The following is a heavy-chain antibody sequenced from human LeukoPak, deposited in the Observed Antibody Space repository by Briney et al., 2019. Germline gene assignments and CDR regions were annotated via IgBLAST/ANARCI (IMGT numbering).Heavy chain of an antibody. CDR3: ARGMIDYYYYYMDV. CDR1: GYTFTGYY. D-gene: IGHD3-22*01. Sequence: ASVKVPCKASGYTFTGYYMHWVRQAPGQGLEWMGWINPNSGGTNYAQKFQGRVTMTRDTSISTAYMELSRLRSDDTAVYYCARGMIDYYYYYMDVWGKGTTVTVSS. V-gene: IGHV1-2*02. J-gene: IGHJ6*03. CDR2: INPNSGGT.